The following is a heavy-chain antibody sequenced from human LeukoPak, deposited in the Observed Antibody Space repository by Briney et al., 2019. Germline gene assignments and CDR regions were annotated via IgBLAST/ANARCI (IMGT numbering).Heavy chain of an antibody. CDR2: IIYSGGAT. Sequence: PGGSLRLSCAASRFTFSRSAMTWVRQGPGTGLEFVASIIYSGGATYYADSVKGRFTISRDNSKNTLYLQMNSLRAEDTALYYCAKDGLYYDGSEHVYYFDSWGQGTLVTVSS. CDR3: AKDGLYYDGSEHVYYFDS. V-gene: IGHV3-23*01. J-gene: IGHJ4*02. D-gene: IGHD3-22*01. CDR1: RFTFSRSA.